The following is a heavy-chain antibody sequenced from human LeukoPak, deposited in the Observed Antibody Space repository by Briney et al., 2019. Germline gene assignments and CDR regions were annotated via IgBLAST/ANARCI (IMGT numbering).Heavy chain of an antibody. CDR3: ARDPLNYASSFDY. CDR2: IKDDGNEE. Sequence: GGPLRLSCAASGFTFSHYWMSWVRQAPGKGLEWVANIKDDGNEEYYVDSVKGRFTISRDNAKNSLYLQMNSLRAEDTAVYYCARDPLNYASSFDYWGQGTLVTVSS. J-gene: IGHJ4*02. V-gene: IGHV3-7*03. D-gene: IGHD2-2*01. CDR1: GFTFSHYW.